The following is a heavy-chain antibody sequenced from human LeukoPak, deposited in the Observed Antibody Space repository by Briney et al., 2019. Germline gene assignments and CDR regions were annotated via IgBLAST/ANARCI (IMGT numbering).Heavy chain of an antibody. CDR1: GFSFISYA. CDR2: ISYEGSNK. CDR3: ARAIWSIAEGVGDY. J-gene: IGHJ4*02. V-gene: IGHV3-30*04. Sequence: PGGFLRLSCAASGFSFISYAMYWVRQAPGKGLEWVAVISYEGSNKYYADSVKGRFTISRDNAKNTLYLQMNSLRAEDTAVYYCARAIWSIAEGVGDYWGQGTLVTVSS. D-gene: IGHD6-6*01.